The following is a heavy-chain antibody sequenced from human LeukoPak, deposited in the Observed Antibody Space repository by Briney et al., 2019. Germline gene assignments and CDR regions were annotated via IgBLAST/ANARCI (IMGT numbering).Heavy chain of an antibody. D-gene: IGHD3-22*01. V-gene: IGHV4-34*01. Sequence: SETLSLTYAVYGGSFSGYYWSWIRQPPGKGLEWIGEINHSGSTNYNPSLKSRVTISVDTSKNQFSLKLSSVTAADTAVYYCARESSSGYYDYWGQGTLVTVSS. CDR2: INHSGST. J-gene: IGHJ4*02. CDR3: ARESSSGYYDY. CDR1: GGSFSGYY.